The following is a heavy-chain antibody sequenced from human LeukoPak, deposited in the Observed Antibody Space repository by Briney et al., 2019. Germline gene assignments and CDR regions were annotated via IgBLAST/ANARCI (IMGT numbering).Heavy chain of an antibody. D-gene: IGHD3-22*01. CDR1: GVSVINYY. J-gene: IGHJ3*02. CDR2: IYYSGNS. CDR3: ARFSDSPISAFDI. Sequence: PSETLSLTCTVSGVSVINYYWSWIRHHPGKGLEWIGYIYYSGNSDYNPSPYSRVTISVTTSKNQFSLKPTSVTPADTAVYFCARFSDSPISAFDIWGQGTVVTVSS. V-gene: IGHV4-59*02.